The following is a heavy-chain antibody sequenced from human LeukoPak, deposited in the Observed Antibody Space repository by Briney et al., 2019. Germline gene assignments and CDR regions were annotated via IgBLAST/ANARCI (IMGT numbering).Heavy chain of an antibody. CDR1: GGSISSYY. D-gene: IGHD7-27*01. V-gene: IGHV4-59*01. CDR3: ASHPGDSTNDYYYGTDV. CDR2: IYYSGST. J-gene: IGHJ6*02. Sequence: PSETLSLTYTVSGGSISSYYWSWIRQPPGKGLEWIGYIYYSGSTNYNPSLKGRVTIPVDTSKNQFSLKLSSVTAADTAVYYCASHPGDSTNDYYYGTDVWGQETTVTVSS.